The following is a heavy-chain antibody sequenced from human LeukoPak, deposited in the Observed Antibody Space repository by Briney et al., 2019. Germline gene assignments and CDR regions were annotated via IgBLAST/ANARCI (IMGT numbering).Heavy chain of an antibody. D-gene: IGHD6-13*01. V-gene: IGHV3-23*01. J-gene: IGHJ4*02. CDR2: ISTSGDNT. CDR3: ARNGYSSSWYRN. CDR1: GFTFSSYA. Sequence: GGSLRLSCAASGFTFSSYAMSWVRQAPGKGLEWVSSISTSGDNTYYADSVKGRFTISRDNSKNTLYLQMNSLRAEDTAVYYCARNGYSSSWYRNWGQGTLVTVSS.